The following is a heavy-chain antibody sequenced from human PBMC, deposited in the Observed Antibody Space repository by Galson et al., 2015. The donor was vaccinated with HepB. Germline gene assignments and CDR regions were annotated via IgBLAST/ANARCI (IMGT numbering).Heavy chain of an antibody. CDR3: ARGSPYYDFWSGYYYYFDH. J-gene: IGHJ4*02. V-gene: IGHV3-53*01. CDR2: IYSGGSI. CDR1: GFTVSSNY. Sequence: CAASGFTVSSNYMSWVRQAPGKGLEWVSIIYSGGSIYYADSVKGRFTISRDNSNNTLYLQMNSLRGEDTAVYYCARGSPYYDFWSGYYYYFDHWGQGTLVTVSS. D-gene: IGHD3-3*01.